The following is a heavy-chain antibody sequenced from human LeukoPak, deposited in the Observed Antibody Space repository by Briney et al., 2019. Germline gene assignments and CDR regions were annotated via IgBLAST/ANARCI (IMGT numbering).Heavy chain of an antibody. CDR3: ARGGYGGRTTYYYYYMDV. CDR2: MDPNSGNT. Sequence: ASVKVSCKASGYTFTSYDINWVRQATGQGLEWMGWMDPNSGNTGYAQKFQGRVTMTRNTSISTAYMELSSLRSEDTAVYYCARGGYGGRTTYYYYYMDVWGKGTTVTISS. V-gene: IGHV1-8*01. D-gene: IGHD4-23*01. CDR1: GYTFTSYD. J-gene: IGHJ6*03.